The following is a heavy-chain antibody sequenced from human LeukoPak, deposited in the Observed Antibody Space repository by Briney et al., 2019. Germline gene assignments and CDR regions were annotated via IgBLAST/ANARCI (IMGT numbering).Heavy chain of an antibody. CDR3: ARQGYAVSYYFLDY. CDR1: GGSVRSYW. D-gene: IGHD3-10*01. CDR2: IYSTGST. J-gene: IGHJ4*02. V-gene: IGHV4-4*07. Sequence: SETLSLTCDVSGGSVRSYWWGWVRQPAGKGLEWLGRIYSTGSTRFNPSLKSRLTLSIDTSTNQFSLTLTSVTAADTAVYFCARQGYAVSYYFLDYWSQGTLVTVSS.